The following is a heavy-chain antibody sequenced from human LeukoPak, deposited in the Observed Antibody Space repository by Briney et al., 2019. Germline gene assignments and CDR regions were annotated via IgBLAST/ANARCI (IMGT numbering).Heavy chain of an antibody. CDR2: ISYEGSKK. Sequence: GRSLRLSCAASGFTFSSYGMHWVRQAPGKGLEWVAVISYEGSKKYYADSVKGRFTTSRDNSKNTLYLQMNSLRAEDTAMYYCAKDGGSSDYFYYGMDVWGQGTTVTVSS. J-gene: IGHJ6*02. D-gene: IGHD1-26*01. CDR1: GFTFSSYG. V-gene: IGHV3-30*18. CDR3: AKDGGSSDYFYYGMDV.